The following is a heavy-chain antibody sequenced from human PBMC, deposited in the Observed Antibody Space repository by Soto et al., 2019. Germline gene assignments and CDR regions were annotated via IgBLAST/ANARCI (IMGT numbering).Heavy chain of an antibody. D-gene: IGHD6-13*01. CDR2: ISSSSYI. Sequence: GGSLRLSCAASGFTFSSYSMNWVRQAPGKGLEWVSSISSSSYIYYADSVKGRFTISRDNAKNSLYLQMNSLRAEDTAVYYCARADIAAAGTGFDYWGQGTLVTVSS. J-gene: IGHJ4*02. V-gene: IGHV3-21*01. CDR1: GFTFSSYS. CDR3: ARADIAAAGTGFDY.